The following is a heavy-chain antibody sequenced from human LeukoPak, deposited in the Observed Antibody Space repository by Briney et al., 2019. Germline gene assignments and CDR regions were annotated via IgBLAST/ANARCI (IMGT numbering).Heavy chain of an antibody. D-gene: IGHD5-24*01. V-gene: IGHV1-2*02. CDR2: INPNSGGT. J-gene: IGHJ4*02. CDR3: AREGDVTRGGLDY. Sequence: SVMVSCKASGYTFTYYYIHWVRQAPGQGLEWMGWINPNSGGTNYPQRFQGRVTMTRDTSINTVYMYLSSLRSDDTAVYYCAREGDVTRGGLDYWGQGTLVTVSS. CDR1: GYTFTYYY.